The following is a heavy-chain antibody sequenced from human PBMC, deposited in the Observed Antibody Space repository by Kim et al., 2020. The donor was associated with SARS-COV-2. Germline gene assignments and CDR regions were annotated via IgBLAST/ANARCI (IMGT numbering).Heavy chain of an antibody. CDR3: ARREYYYDSSGYYG. CDR2: IYYSGST. V-gene: IGHV4-39*01. D-gene: IGHD3-22*01. Sequence: SETLSLTCTVSGGSISSSSYYWGWIRQPPGKGLEWIGSIYYSGSTYYNPSLKSRVTISVDTSKNQFSLKLSAVTAADTAVYYCARREYYYDSSGYYGWGQGTLVTVS. CDR1: GGSISSSSYY. J-gene: IGHJ4*02.